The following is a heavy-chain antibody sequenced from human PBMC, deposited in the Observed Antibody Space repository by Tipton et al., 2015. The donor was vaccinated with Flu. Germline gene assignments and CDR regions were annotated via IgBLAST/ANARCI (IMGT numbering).Heavy chain of an antibody. Sequence: TLSLTCAASGGSINSSHWWSWVRQPPGKGLEWIATIHRYGTTYYNPSLKSRVTISLDKSKNQFSLQFKSMTTADTAVFYCARGGWEPHGGWFDPWGQGILVTVSS. CDR3: ARGGWEPHGGWFDP. V-gene: IGHV4-4*02. J-gene: IGHJ5*02. CDR1: GGSINSSHW. D-gene: IGHD1-26*01. CDR2: IHRYGTT.